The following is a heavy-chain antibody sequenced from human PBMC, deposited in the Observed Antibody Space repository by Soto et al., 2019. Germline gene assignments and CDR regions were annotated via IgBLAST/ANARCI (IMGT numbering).Heavy chain of an antibody. CDR3: ARELDGLHDDNSGPYPRPG. V-gene: IGHV4-30-4*01. Sequence: SETLSLTGTVSGASIRSDDYYWSWMRLATGRGLEWIGYIHSSGSIYYNPSLQSRATMSIDTARNQFSLKVSSVTVADTAVYYCARELDGLHDDNSGPYPRPGWGQGTLVT. CDR1: GASIRSDDYY. J-gene: IGHJ1*01. D-gene: IGHD3-22*01. CDR2: IHSSGSI.